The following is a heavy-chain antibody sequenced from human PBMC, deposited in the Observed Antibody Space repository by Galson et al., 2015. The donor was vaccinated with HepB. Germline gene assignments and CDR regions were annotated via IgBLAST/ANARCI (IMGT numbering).Heavy chain of an antibody. Sequence: SLRLSCAASGFNFRTYTLNWVRQAPGQGLEWVSSISSSGTYLYSEASMQGRFTISRDNARNTVSLQMTSPTAEDSALEFCATTKFGNGAYWTFEIWGPGTLVTVSS. CDR1: GFNFRTYT. CDR3: ATTKFGNGAYWTFEI. CDR2: ISSSGTYL. V-gene: IGHV3-21*01. D-gene: IGHD2-8*01. J-gene: IGHJ3*02.